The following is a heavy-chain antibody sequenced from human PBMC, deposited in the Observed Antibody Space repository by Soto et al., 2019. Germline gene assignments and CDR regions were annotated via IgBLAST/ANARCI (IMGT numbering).Heavy chain of an antibody. V-gene: IGHV4-31*03. Sequence: SETLSLTCTVSGGSISSGGYYWSWIRQHPGRGLEWIGYIYYSGSTYYNPSLKSRVTISVDTSKNQFSLKLSSVTAADTAVYYCAKSAYDFGAQYGMDVWGQGTTVTVSS. D-gene: IGHD3-3*01. CDR3: AKSAYDFGAQYGMDV. J-gene: IGHJ6*02. CDR2: IYYSGST. CDR1: GGSISSGGYY.